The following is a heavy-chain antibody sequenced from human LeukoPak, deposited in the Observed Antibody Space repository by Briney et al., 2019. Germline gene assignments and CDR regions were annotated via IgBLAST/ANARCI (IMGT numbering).Heavy chain of an antibody. CDR2: IYYTGST. CDR3: ARLGFCRGDNCLDDY. J-gene: IGHJ4*02. V-gene: IGHV4-59*08. D-gene: IGHD2-15*01. CDR1: GGSMSPYY. Sequence: PETPCLTCTVSGGSMSPYYWSWMRQPPGTGLEYVGYIYYTGSTNYNPSPNSRVTVSLDTSKNQFSLKLSSVTATDTAVYYCARLGFCRGDNCLDDYWGQGILVTVSS.